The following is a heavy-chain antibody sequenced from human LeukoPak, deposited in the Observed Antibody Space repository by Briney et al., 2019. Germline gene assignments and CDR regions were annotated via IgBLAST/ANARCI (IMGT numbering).Heavy chain of an antibody. D-gene: IGHD5-18*01. CDR2: INPNTGGT. V-gene: IGHV1-2*02. Sequence: ASVKVSCKASGYTFTAYYMHWVRQAPGQGLEWTGWINPNTGGTNYAEKFQGRVTMTRATSISTAYMELSSLTSDDTAVYYCARDDSFQFDSWGQGTLVTVSS. J-gene: IGHJ4*02. CDR1: GYTFTAYY. CDR3: ARDDSFQFDS.